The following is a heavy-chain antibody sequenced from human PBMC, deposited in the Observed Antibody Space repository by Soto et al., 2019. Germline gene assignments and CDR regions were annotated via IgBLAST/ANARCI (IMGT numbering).Heavy chain of an antibody. V-gene: IGHV1-2*02. CDR2: INPNSGGT. D-gene: IGHD5-12*01. CDR3: ARVTGEWLRLPLGY. Sequence: ASVKVSCKASGYTCTGYYMHWVLQAPGQGLEWMGWINPNSGGTNYAQKFQGRVTMTRDTSISTAYMELSRLRSDDTAVYYCARVTGEWLRLPLGYWGQGTLVTVSS. J-gene: IGHJ4*02. CDR1: GYTCTGYY.